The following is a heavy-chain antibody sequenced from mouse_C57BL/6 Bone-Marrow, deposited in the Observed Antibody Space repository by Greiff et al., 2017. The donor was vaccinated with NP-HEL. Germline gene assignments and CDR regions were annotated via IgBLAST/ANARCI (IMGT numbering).Heavy chain of an antibody. V-gene: IGHV1-64*01. CDR2: IHPNSGST. J-gene: IGHJ3*01. CDR1: GYTFTSYW. Sequence: VQLQQSGAELVKPGASVKLSCKASGYTFTSYWMHWVKQRPGQGLEWIGMIHPNSGSTNYNEKFKSKATLTVDKSSSTAYMQLSSLTSEDSAVYYCARESYYYGSSYRFAYWGQGTLVTVSA. CDR3: ARESYYYGSSYRFAY. D-gene: IGHD1-1*01.